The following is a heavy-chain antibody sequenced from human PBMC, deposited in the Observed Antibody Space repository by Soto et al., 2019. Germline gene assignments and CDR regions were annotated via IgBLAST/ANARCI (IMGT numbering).Heavy chain of an antibody. CDR1: GGSMSGYY. CDR2: IYSRGST. CDR3: AGISEDIYYGMDV. Sequence: QVQLQESGPGLVKPSETLSLTWSVSGGSMSGYYWNWIRQPAGRGLEWIGRIYSRGSTMYNPSLKSRVTMLIDTSNNQFSLSLNSVTAADTAVYYCAGISEDIYYGMDVWGQGTTVTVSS. V-gene: IGHV4-4*07. D-gene: IGHD2-15*01. J-gene: IGHJ6*02.